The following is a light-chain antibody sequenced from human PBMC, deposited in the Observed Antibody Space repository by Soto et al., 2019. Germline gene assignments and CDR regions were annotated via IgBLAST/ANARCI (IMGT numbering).Light chain of an antibody. CDR3: QQYYSIPYS. V-gene: IGKV4-1*01. CDR1: QSVFYSSNNKNY. J-gene: IGKJ2*01. CDR2: WAS. Sequence: DIVMTQSPDSLAVSLGERATINCKSIQSVFYSSNNKNYLAWYQQKPGQPPKLLIYWASTRESGVPDRFSGSGSGADFTLTISSLRAEDVAVYYCQQYYSIPYSFGQGTNVEIK.